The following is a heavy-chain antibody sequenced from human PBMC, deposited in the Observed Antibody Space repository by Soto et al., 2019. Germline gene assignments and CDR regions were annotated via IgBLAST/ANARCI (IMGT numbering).Heavy chain of an antibody. CDR3: ARLRIATNNYKWFDP. J-gene: IGHJ5*02. Sequence: SETLSLTCSVSGAALNRGNYYWGWIRHVPGKGLDWIGHIYVTGAVDYNPSLRDRITISQDTSERQFSLNLRLVTAADTAFYYCARLRIATNNYKWFDPWGQAILVTV. V-gene: IGHV4-31*03. D-gene: IGHD2-21*01. CDR2: IYVTGAV. CDR1: GAALNRGNYY.